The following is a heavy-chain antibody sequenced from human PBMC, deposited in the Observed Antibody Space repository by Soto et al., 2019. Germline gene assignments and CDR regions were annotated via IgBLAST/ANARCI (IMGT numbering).Heavy chain of an antibody. Sequence: SQTLSLTCAISGDSVSSNSAAWNWIRQSPSRGLEWLGRTYYRSKWYNDYAVSVKSRITINPDTSKNQCSLQLNSVTPEDTAVYYCARDTIAAAGRGRYNWFDPWGQGTLVNVSS. D-gene: IGHD6-13*01. CDR1: GDSVSSNSAA. CDR3: ARDTIAAAGRGRYNWFDP. V-gene: IGHV6-1*01. J-gene: IGHJ5*02. CDR2: TYYRSKWYN.